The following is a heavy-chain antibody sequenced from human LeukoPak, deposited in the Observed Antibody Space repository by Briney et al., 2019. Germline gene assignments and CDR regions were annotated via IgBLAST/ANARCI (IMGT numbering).Heavy chain of an antibody. CDR2: ISGSSSDI. D-gene: IGHD3-16*01. J-gene: IGHJ4*02. CDR1: GFTFSIYN. Sequence: GGSLRLSCAASGFTFSIYNMNWVRQAPGKGLEWVSSISGSSSDIYYADSVKGRFTISRDNAKNSLYLQLNSLRAEDTAVYYCARGDDYVWGSYLFDYWGQGTLVTVSS. V-gene: IGHV3-21*01. CDR3: ARGDDYVWGSYLFDY.